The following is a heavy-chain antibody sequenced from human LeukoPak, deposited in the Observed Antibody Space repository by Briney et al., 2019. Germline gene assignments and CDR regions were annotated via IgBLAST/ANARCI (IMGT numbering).Heavy chain of an antibody. CDR3: ARSVGVVTWFDP. CDR1: GDSMSSYY. CDR2: IYYSGST. D-gene: IGHD1-26*01. V-gene: IGHV4-59*08. J-gene: IGHJ5*02. Sequence: PSETPSPTCIVSGDSMSSYYWNWIRQSPGKGLEWIGYIYYSGSTSYNPSLKTGVTISLDTSRNQFSLKLISVTAADTAVYYCARSVGVVTWFDPWGQGTLVTVSS.